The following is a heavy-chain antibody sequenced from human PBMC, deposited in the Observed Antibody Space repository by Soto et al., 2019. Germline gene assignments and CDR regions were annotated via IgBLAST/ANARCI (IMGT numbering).Heavy chain of an antibody. Sequence: QVQLQESGPGLVKPSETLSLTCTVSGGSISSYYWSWIRQPPGKGLEWIGYIYYSGSSSYNPSLNSRVTISVDKSQGQFPLKVGSVTAGDTGVYYCGGGGGVAWADYAFGVWGQGTIVTVSS. CDR3: GGGGGVAWADYAFGV. CDR2: IYYSGSS. J-gene: IGHJ3*01. CDR1: GGSISSYY. D-gene: IGHD5-12*01. V-gene: IGHV4-59*01.